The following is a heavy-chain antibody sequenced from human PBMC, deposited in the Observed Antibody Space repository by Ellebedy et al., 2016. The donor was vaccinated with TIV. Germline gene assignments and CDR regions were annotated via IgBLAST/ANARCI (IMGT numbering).Heavy chain of an antibody. D-gene: IGHD6-13*01. V-gene: IGHV3-13*01. CDR2: IGSAGDT. J-gene: IGHJ4*02. CDR1: GFTFSSHD. CDR3: ARASAGLDY. Sequence: GESLKISCAASGFTFSSHDMHWVRQGTGKGLEWVSAIGSAGDTSYSGSVKGRFTISGENGKNSVYLQMNSLRAEDTAVYYCARASAGLDYWGQGTLVTVSS.